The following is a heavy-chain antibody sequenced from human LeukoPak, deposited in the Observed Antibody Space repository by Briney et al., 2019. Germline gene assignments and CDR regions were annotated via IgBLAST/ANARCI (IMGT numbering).Heavy chain of an antibody. CDR2: MNPSGDST. CDR3: ARAEWELLNWFDR. CDR1: GYTFTSYY. Sequence: VASVTVSCKDSGYTFTSYYIHWVRHAPGQGLEWMGIMNPSGDSTSYAQNFQGRVTMTRDMSTSTAYMELSSLRSEDTAVYYCARAEWELLNWFDRWGQGTLVIVSS. D-gene: IGHD1-26*01. V-gene: IGHV1-46*01. J-gene: IGHJ5*02.